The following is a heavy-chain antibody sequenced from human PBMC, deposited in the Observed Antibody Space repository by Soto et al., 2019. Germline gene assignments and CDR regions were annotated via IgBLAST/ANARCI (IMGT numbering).Heavy chain of an antibody. CDR1: GFTFSSYA. Sequence: GGSLRLSCAASGFTFSSYAMSWVRQAPGKGLEWVSAISGSGGSTYYAGSVMGRLPISRDNSKNTLYLQMNSLKAEDTAVYYVAKDRGGDFWSGYCKEKEPENYFDYWGQGTLVTVSS. V-gene: IGHV3-23*01. CDR2: ISGSGGST. CDR3: AKDRGGDFWSGYCKEKEPENYFDY. D-gene: IGHD3-3*01. J-gene: IGHJ4*02.